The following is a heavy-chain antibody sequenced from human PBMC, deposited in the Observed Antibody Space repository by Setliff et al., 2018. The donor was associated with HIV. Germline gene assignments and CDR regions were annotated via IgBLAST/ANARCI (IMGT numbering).Heavy chain of an antibody. D-gene: IGHD1-7*01. CDR3: ARHGTWNSQRFHFDY. J-gene: IGHJ4*02. CDR2: IYSTDTT. CDR1: AVSIGGYS. V-gene: IGHV4-4*09. Sequence: ETPSLTCTVSAVSIGGYSWSWIRQSPGKGLEWIGSIYSTDTTNHNPSLESRVTISVDKSKNQFSLKLNSVTAADTAVYYCARHGTWNSQRFHFDYWGQGTPVTVSS.